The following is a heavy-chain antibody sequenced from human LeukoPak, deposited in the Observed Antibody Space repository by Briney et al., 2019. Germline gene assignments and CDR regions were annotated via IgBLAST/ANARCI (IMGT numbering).Heavy chain of an antibody. CDR3: AKDLARSGYYTGFDY. Sequence: GGSLRLSCAASGFTVSSSYMTWVRQAPGTGLEWVSIIYSGGSTYYADSVKGRFTISRDSSKDTLYLQMNSLRAEDTAVYYCAKDLARSGYYTGFDYWGQGTLVTVSS. D-gene: IGHD3-3*01. CDR2: IYSGGST. J-gene: IGHJ4*02. V-gene: IGHV3-66*02. CDR1: GFTVSSSY.